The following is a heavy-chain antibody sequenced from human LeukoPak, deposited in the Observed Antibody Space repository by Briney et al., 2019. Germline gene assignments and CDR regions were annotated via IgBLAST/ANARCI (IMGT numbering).Heavy chain of an antibody. Sequence: PGGSLRLSCAASGFTVSSNYMSWLRQAPGKGLEWVSVIYSDGSTYSADSVKGRFTISRDNSKNTLYLQMNSLRAEDTAVYYCARDRRYFDTGGLGGPDYWGQGTLVTVSS. CDR2: IYSDGST. J-gene: IGHJ4*02. CDR3: ARDRRYFDTGGLGGPDY. V-gene: IGHV3-66*01. CDR1: GFTVSSNY. D-gene: IGHD2-8*02.